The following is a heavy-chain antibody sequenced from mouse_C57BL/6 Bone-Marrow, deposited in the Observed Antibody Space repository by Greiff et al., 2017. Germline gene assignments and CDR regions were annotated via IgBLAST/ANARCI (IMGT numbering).Heavy chain of an antibody. CDR2: IDPENGDT. D-gene: IGHD1-1*01. Sequence: EVQLQQSGAELVRPGASVKLSCTASGFNIKDDYMHWVKQRPEQGLEWIGWIDPENGDTEYASKFQGKATITADTSSNTAYLQLSSLTSEDTAVYYCTTSPLLLREDYWGQGTTLTVSS. CDR1: GFNIKDDY. J-gene: IGHJ2*01. V-gene: IGHV14-4*01. CDR3: TTSPLLLREDY.